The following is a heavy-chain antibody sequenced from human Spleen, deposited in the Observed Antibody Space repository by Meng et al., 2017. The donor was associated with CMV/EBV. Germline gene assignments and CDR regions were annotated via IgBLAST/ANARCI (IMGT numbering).Heavy chain of an antibody. D-gene: IGHD5-18*01. Sequence: GESLKISCAASGFTFSSYAMHWVRQAPGKGLEWVALISYDGSNKYYADSVKGRFTISRDNSKNTLYLQMNSLRAEDTAVYYCSRFRGYPLYYYALDVWGQGTTVTVSS. CDR3: SRFRGYPLYYYALDV. J-gene: IGHJ6*02. CDR2: ISYDGSNK. V-gene: IGHV3-30-3*01. CDR1: GFTFSSYA.